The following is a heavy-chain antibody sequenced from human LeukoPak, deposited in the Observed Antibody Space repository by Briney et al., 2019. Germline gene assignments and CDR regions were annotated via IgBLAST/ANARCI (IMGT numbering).Heavy chain of an antibody. CDR2: INWNGGST. Sequence: GGSLRLSCAASGFTFDDYGMSWVRQAPGKGLEWVSGINWNGGSTGYADSVKGRFTISRDNAKNSLYLQMNSLRAEDTALYYCARDSVIAARYFFDYWGQGTLVTVSS. D-gene: IGHD6-6*01. V-gene: IGHV3-20*04. J-gene: IGHJ4*02. CDR1: GFTFDDYG. CDR3: ARDSVIAARYFFDY.